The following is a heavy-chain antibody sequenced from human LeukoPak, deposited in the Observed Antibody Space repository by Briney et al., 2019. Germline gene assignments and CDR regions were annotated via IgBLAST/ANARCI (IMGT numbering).Heavy chain of an antibody. CDR3: ATVNTIFSLSAFDI. CDR2: FDPEDGET. Sequence: ASVKVSCKVSGYTLTELSMHWVRQAPGKGLEWMGGFDPEDGETIYAQKFQGRVTMTEDTSTDTAHMELSSLRSEDTAVYYCATVNTIFSLSAFDIWGQGTMVTVSS. D-gene: IGHD3-9*01. CDR1: GYTLTELS. J-gene: IGHJ3*02. V-gene: IGHV1-24*01.